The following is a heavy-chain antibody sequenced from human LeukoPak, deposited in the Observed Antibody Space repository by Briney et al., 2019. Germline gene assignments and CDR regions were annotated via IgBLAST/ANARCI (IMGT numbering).Heavy chain of an antibody. D-gene: IGHD1-1*01. CDR1: GDSVSIYY. V-gene: IGHV4-59*02. J-gene: IGHJ4*02. CDR3: ARAGNNWSFDY. Sequence: KSSETLSLTCTVSGDSVSIYYWSWIRQPPGKGLESIGYIYYRGNTNYNPSLKSRVTMAVDTSKNQFSLKVSSVTAADTAVYYCARAGNNWSFDYWGQGTLVTVSS. CDR2: IYYRGNT.